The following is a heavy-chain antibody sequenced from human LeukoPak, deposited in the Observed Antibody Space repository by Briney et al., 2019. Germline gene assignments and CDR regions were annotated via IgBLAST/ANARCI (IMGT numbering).Heavy chain of an antibody. J-gene: IGHJ3*02. D-gene: IGHD4-17*01. Sequence: PGGSLRLSCAASGFTVSSNYMSWVRQAPGKGLEWVSVIYSGGSTYYADSVKGRFTISRDNSKNTLYLQMNSLRAEDTAVYYCARGVYDYGDYAFDIWGQGTMVTVSS. CDR2: IYSGGST. CDR3: ARGVYDYGDYAFDI. V-gene: IGHV3-66*01. CDR1: GFTVSSNY.